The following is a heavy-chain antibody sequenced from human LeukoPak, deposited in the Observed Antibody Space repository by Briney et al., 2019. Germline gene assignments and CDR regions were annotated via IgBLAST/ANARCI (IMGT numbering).Heavy chain of an antibody. CDR2: INHSGST. CDR3: ARGRGRWLQLGAFDI. J-gene: IGHJ3*02. D-gene: IGHD5-24*01. V-gene: IGHV4-34*01. Sequence: SETLSLTCAVYGGSFSGYYWSWIRQPPGKGLEWIGEINHSGSTNYNPSLKSRVTISVDTSKNQFSLKLSSVTAADTAVYYCARGRGRWLQLGAFDIWGQGTMVTVSS. CDR1: GGSFSGYY.